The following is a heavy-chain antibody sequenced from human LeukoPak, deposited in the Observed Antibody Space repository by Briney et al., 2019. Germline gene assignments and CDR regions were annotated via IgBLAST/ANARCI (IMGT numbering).Heavy chain of an antibody. CDR1: GASISSDGYS. D-gene: IGHD3-9*01. J-gene: IGHJ4*02. CDR3: ARGYDILTSHDYFDY. V-gene: IGHV4-30-2*01. Sequence: PSQTLSLTCAVSGASISSDGYSWSWIRQPPGKGLEWIGYIYHSGNTYYNPSLKSRVTVSVDRSKNQFSLKLTSVTAADTAVYYCARGYDILTSHDYFDYWGQGTLVTVSS. CDR2: IYHSGNT.